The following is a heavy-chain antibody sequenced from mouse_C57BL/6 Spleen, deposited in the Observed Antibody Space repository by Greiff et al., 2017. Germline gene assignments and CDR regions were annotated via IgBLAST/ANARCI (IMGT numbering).Heavy chain of an antibody. V-gene: IGHV1-7*01. CDR1: GYTFTSYW. CDR2: INPSSGYT. J-gene: IGHJ2*01. Sequence: VQLQQSGAELAKPGASVKLSCTASGYTFTSYWMHWVKQRPGQGLEWIGYINPSSGYTKYNQKFKDKATLTTDKSSSTAYMQLSSLTYEDAAVYYCAYGSNPDYWGQGTTLTVSS. CDR3: AYGSNPDY. D-gene: IGHD1-1*01.